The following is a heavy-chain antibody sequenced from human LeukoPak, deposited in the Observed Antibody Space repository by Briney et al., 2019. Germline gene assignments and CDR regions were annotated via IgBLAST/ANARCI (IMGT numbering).Heavy chain of an antibody. CDR1: GGSISSGGYY. CDR3: ARGWGWGSGSYESFGFDP. V-gene: IGHV4-31*03. CDR2: IYYSGST. J-gene: IGHJ5*02. D-gene: IGHD3-10*01. Sequence: SETLSLTCTVSGGSISSGGYYWSWIRQHPGKGLEWIGYIYYSGSTYYNPSLKSRVTISVDTSKNQFSLKLSSVTAADTAVYYCARGWGWGSGSYESFGFDPWGQGTLVTVSS.